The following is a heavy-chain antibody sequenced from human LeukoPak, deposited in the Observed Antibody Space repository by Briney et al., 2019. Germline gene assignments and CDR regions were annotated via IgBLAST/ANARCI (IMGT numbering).Heavy chain of an antibody. V-gene: IGHV3-30-3*01. CDR1: GFTFSSYA. CDR2: ISYDGSNK. CDR3: ARPYYVWGSYRYKGTEYYFDY. J-gene: IGHJ4*02. D-gene: IGHD3-16*02. Sequence: GGSLRLSCAASGFTFSSYAMHWVRQAPGKGLEWVAVISYDGSNKYYADSVKGRFTIPRDNSKNTLYLQMNSLRAEDTAVYYCARPYYVWGSYRYKGTEYYFDYWGQGTLVTVSS.